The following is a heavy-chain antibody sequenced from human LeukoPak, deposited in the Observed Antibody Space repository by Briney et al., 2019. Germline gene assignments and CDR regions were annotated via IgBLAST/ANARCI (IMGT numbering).Heavy chain of an antibody. J-gene: IGHJ4*02. CDR3: ARDPVDKQWLEVYY. CDR1: GGSISSGGYY. CDR2: IYYSGST. D-gene: IGHD6-19*01. V-gene: IGHV4-31*03. Sequence: PSQTLSLTCTVSGGSISSGGYYGSWIRQHPGKGLEWIGYIYYSGSTYYNPSLKSRVTISVDTSKNQFSLKLSSETAADTAVYYCARDPVDKQWLEVYYWGQGTLVTVSS.